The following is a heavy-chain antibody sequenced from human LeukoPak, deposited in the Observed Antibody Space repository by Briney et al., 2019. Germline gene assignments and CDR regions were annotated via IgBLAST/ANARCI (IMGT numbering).Heavy chain of an antibody. CDR2: TNEAGNVN. Sequence: GGSLRLSCAASGFIFKNYWMTWVRQAPGRGLEWVANTNEAGNVNNYMGSVKGRFTISRDNAKNSLYLQMNSLTAEDTAMYYCTGETYYFDHWGQGALVTVSS. CDR1: GFIFKNYW. J-gene: IGHJ4*02. CDR3: TGETYYFDH. V-gene: IGHV3-7*04.